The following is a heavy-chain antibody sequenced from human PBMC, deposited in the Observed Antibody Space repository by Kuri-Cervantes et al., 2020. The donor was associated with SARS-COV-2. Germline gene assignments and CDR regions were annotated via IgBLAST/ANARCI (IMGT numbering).Heavy chain of an antibody. V-gene: IGHV3-23*01. CDR3: AKDRIVVVIAREDAFDI. Sequence: GGSLRLSCVASGFTFSNYVIHWVRQAPGKGLEWVSGISGSGGSTYYADSVKGRFTISRDNSKNTLYLQMNSLRAEDTAVYYCAKDRIVVVIAREDAFDIWGQGTMVTVSS. D-gene: IGHD2-21*01. CDR1: GFTFSNYV. J-gene: IGHJ3*02. CDR2: ISGSGGST.